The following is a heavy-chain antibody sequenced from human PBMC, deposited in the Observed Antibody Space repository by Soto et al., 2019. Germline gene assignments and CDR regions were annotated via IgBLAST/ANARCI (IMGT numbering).Heavy chain of an antibody. CDR1: GGSISSGGYY. CDR2: IYYSGST. J-gene: IGHJ4*02. Sequence: QVQLQESGPGLVKPSQTLSLTCTVSGGSISSGGYYWSWIRQHPGKGLEWIWYIYYSGSTYYNPSHRKQVTIAVYPSKIHFSLKLNYVTAEDTAVYYCASRYYYEGEYFDYWGQGTLVTVSS. V-gene: IGHV4-31*01. D-gene: IGHD3-22*01. CDR3: ASRYYYEGEYFDY.